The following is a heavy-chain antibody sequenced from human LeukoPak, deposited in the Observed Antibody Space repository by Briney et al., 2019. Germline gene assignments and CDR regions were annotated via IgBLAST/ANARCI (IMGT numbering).Heavy chain of an antibody. D-gene: IGHD2-2*01. CDR3: ARRYCSSTSCTLDY. V-gene: IGHV3-48*03. J-gene: IGHJ4*02. Sequence: GGSLILSCAASGFILTSYEMNWVRQAPGKGLEWVSYISSSGSTKYYADSVKGRFTISRDNAENSLYLQMNSLRAEDTALYYCARRYCSSTSCTLDYWGQGTLVTVSS. CDR2: ISSSGSTK. CDR1: GFILTSYE.